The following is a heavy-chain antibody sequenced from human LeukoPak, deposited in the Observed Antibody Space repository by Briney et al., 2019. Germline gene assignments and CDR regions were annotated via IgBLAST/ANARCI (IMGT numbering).Heavy chain of an antibody. V-gene: IGHV4-4*02. D-gene: IGHD2/OR15-2a*01. Sequence: SETLSLTCTVSGGSISSNNWWSWVRLSPGKGLEWIGEIYHSGSTNYSPSLKGRVTISVDQSKNQFSLKLSSVTAADTAVYYCARNSWYRLGFDYWGQGTLVTVS. CDR3: ARNSWYRLGFDY. CDR1: GGSISSNNW. J-gene: IGHJ4*02. CDR2: IYHSGST.